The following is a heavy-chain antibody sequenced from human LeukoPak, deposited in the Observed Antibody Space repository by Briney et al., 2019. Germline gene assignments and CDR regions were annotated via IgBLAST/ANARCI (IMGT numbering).Heavy chain of an antibody. Sequence: ASVKVSCKASGYTFTSYGISWVRQAPGQGLEWMGWISAYNGNTNYAQKPQGRVTMTTDTSTSTAYMELTSLRSDDTAVYYCARGPYPLLYFIPSYYYYMDVWGKGTTVTVSS. CDR1: GYTFTSYG. CDR3: ARGPYPLLYFIPSYYYYMDV. V-gene: IGHV1-18*01. J-gene: IGHJ6*03. CDR2: ISAYNGNT. D-gene: IGHD2-2*02.